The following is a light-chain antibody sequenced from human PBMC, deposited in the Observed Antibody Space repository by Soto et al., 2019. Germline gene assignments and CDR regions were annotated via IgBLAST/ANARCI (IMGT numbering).Light chain of an antibody. CDR2: EVS. J-gene: IGLJ2*01. V-gene: IGLV2-8*01. Sequence: QSALTQPPSASGSPGQSVTISCTGTSSDVGGYNYVSWYQQHPGTAPKLMIYEVSKRPSGVPDRFSGSKSGNTASLTVSGLQAEDEADYYCSSYEGSNNFVVFGGGTKLTVL. CDR3: SSYEGSNNFVV. CDR1: SSDVGGYNY.